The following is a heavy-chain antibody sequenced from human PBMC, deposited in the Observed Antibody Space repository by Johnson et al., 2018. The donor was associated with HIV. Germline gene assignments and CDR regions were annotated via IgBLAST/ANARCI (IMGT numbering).Heavy chain of an antibody. CDR1: GFTFDDYA. CDR3: AKDRQEYSSLFYDAFDI. Sequence: ELQLVESGGGLVQPGGSLRLSCAASGFTFDDYAMHWVRQAPGKGLEWVSGISWNSGSIGYADSVKGRFTISRDNAKNSLYLQMNSLRAEDTALYYCAKDRQEYSSLFYDAFDIWGQGTMVTVSS. V-gene: IGHV3-9*01. D-gene: IGHD6-6*01. CDR2: ISWNSGSI. J-gene: IGHJ3*02.